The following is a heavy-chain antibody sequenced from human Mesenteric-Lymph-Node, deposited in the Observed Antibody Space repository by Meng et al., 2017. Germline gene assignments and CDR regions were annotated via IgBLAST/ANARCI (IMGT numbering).Heavy chain of an antibody. J-gene: IGHJ4*02. Sequence: ASVTVSCKASGYICAGHYMHWVRQAPGQGPEWMGWINPNSGGSNYAQKFQGRVTMTKDTPMSTVYMELSGLTSDDTADYYCPRDLHEGAAFTLSYFDYWGQGTLVTVSS. D-gene: IGHD3-3*02. CDR2: INPNSGGS. CDR1: GYICAGHY. V-gene: IGHV1-2*02. CDR3: PRDLHEGAAFTLSYFDY.